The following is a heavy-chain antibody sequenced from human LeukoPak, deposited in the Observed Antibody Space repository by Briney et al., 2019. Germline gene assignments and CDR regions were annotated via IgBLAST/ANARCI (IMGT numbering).Heavy chain of an antibody. CDR1: GYTFTGYY. CDR2: INPNSGGT. V-gene: IGHV1-2*02. CDR3: ARASRFIAAAGGYWFDP. D-gene: IGHD6-13*01. J-gene: IGHJ5*02. Sequence: ASVKVSCKASGYTFTGYYMHWVRQGPGQGLEWMGWINPNSGGTNYAQKFQGRVTMTRDTSISTAYMELSRLRSDDTAVYYCARASRFIAAAGGYWFDPWGQGTLVTVSS.